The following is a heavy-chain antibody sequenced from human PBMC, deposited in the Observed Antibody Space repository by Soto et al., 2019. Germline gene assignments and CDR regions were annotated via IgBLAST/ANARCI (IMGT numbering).Heavy chain of an antibody. D-gene: IGHD2-2*01. CDR1: GGSISSSNW. Sequence: SETLSLTCAVSGGSISSSNWWSWVRQPPGKGLEWIGEIYHSGSTNYNPSLKSRVTISVDKSKNQSSLKLSSVTAADTAVYYCARANCSSTSCFLPPFDYWGQGTLVTVSS. J-gene: IGHJ4*02. V-gene: IGHV4-4*02. CDR3: ARANCSSTSCFLPPFDY. CDR2: IYHSGST.